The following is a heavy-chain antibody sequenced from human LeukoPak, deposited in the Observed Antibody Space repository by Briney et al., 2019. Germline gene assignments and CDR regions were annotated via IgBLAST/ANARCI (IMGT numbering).Heavy chain of an antibody. Sequence: NPSETLSLTCTVSGGSISSSSYYWGWIRQPPGKGLEWIVSIYYSGSTYYNPSHKSRVTISVDTSKNQFSLKLSSVTAADTAVYYCARGVTMIVVVLAMDYFDYWGQGTLVTVSS. D-gene: IGHD3-22*01. CDR1: GGSISSSSYY. J-gene: IGHJ4*02. CDR2: IYYSGST. CDR3: ARGVTMIVVVLAMDYFDY. V-gene: IGHV4-39*07.